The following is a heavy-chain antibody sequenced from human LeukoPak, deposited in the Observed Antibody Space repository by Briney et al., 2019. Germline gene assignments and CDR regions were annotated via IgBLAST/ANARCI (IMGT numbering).Heavy chain of an antibody. D-gene: IGHD3-10*01. J-gene: IGHJ4*02. CDR3: ASHQRGHLDY. CDR1: GGSISSGGYY. CDR2: IYYSGST. Sequence: SQTLSLTCTVSGGSISSGGYYWSWIRQHPGKGLEWIGYIYYSGSTYYNPSLKSRVTISEDTSKNQFSLKLSSVTAADTAVYYCASHQRGHLDYWGQGTLVTVSS. V-gene: IGHV4-31*03.